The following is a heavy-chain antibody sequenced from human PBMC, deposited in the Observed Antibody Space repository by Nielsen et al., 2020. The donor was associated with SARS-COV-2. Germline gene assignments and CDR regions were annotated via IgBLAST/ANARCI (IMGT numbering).Heavy chain of an antibody. V-gene: IGHV3-49*03. CDR2: IRSKAYGGTT. Sequence: GGSLRLSCTASGFTFGDYAMSWFRQAPGKGLEWVGFIRSKAYGGTTEYAASVKGRFTISRDDSKSIAYLQMNSLKTEDTAVYYCTSLEAQWLDSFYGMDVWGQGTTVTVSS. D-gene: IGHD6-19*01. J-gene: IGHJ6*02. CDR3: TSLEAQWLDSFYGMDV. CDR1: GFTFGDYA.